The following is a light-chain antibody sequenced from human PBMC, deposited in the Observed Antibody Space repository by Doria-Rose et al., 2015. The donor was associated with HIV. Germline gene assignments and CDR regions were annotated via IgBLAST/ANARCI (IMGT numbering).Light chain of an antibody. Sequence: VSGSPGQSITISCTGTSSDVGGYNYVSWYQQHPGKAPKLMIYDVSKRPSGVSNRFSGSKSGNTASLTISGLQAEDEADYYCSSYTSSSTYVFGTGTKVTVL. V-gene: IGLV2-14*04. CDR1: SSDVGGYNY. CDR2: DVS. J-gene: IGLJ1*01. CDR3: SSYTSSSTYV.